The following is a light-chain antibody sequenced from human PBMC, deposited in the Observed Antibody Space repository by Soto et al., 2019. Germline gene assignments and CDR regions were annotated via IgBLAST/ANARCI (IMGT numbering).Light chain of an antibody. J-gene: IGLJ2*01. V-gene: IGLV2-8*01. CDR2: EVN. Sequence: QSVLTQPASASGSPGQSVTISCTGTSADVGGYDYVSWYQQDPGKAPKLIIYEVNKRPSGVPGRFSGSKSGITASLTVSGRQIADEAIYYCGSYDANNRFVVFGGGTQLTVL. CDR1: SADVGGYDY. CDR3: GSYDANNRFVV.